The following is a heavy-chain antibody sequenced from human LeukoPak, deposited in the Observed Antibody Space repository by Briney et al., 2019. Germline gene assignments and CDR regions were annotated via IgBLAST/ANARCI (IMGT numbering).Heavy chain of an antibody. Sequence: PGGSLRLSCATSGFTFDSYWMSWVRQAQGKGLEWVANIKEDGSEKYYVDSVKGRFTISRDNAKNSVYLQMNSLRAEDTAVYYCAREIGSAARGRWGQGTLVTVSS. D-gene: IGHD6-13*01. CDR2: IKEDGSEK. CDR1: GFTFDSYW. CDR3: AREIGSAARGR. V-gene: IGHV3-7*05. J-gene: IGHJ4*02.